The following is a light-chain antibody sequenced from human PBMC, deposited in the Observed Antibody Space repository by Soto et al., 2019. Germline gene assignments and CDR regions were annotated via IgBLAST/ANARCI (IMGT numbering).Light chain of an antibody. CDR1: QSVSNY. V-gene: IGKV3-11*01. CDR2: EAS. Sequence: IVLPQSPATLSLSPGGRATLSCRASQSVSNYLVWYQQKPGQAPRLLIYEASNRATGIPARFSGSGSGTDFTLTISRLEPEDFALYYCQYYGNSFRTFGQGTKV. J-gene: IGKJ1*01. CDR3: QYYGNSFRT.